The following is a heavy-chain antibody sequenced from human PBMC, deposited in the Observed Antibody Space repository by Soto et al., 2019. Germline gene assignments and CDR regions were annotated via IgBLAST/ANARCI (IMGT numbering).Heavy chain of an antibody. Sequence: EVQLVESGGGLVQPGGSVRRSCAASGFTFSLYSTSWVRQAAGKGLEWVSYISRSSTGIHYADSVKGRFTISRDDATNSMHLQMNSLRDGDTAVYYCARAVTWGLDVWGQGTTVSISS. CDR3: ARAVTWGLDV. J-gene: IGHJ6*02. D-gene: IGHD3-10*01. V-gene: IGHV3-48*02. CDR1: GFTFSLYS. CDR2: ISRSSTGI.